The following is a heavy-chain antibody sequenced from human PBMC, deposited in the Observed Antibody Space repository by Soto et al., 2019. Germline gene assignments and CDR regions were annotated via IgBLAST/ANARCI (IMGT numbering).Heavy chain of an antibody. CDR2: IYWDDDN. V-gene: IGHV2-5*02. J-gene: IGHJ5*02. CDR1: GFSLSTSGVG. D-gene: IGHD2-2*01. Sequence: QITLKESGPTLVKPTQTLTLTCSFSGFSLSTSGVGVGWIRQPPGKALEWLALIYWDDDNRYSPSLKSRLTITKDTSKNQVVLTMTNMDPVDTATYYCAHRGCSSTSCYASGFDPWGQGTLVTVSS. CDR3: AHRGCSSTSCYASGFDP.